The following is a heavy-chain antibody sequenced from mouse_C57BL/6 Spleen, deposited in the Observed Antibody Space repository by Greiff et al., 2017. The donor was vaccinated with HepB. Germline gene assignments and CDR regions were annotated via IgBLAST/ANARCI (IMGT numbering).Heavy chain of an antibody. D-gene: IGHD1-1*01. CDR3: ASYYYGSSEAWFAY. Sequence: QVQLQQPGAELVMPGASVKLSCKASGYTFTSYWMHWVKQRPGQGLEWIGEIDPSDSYTNYNQKFKGKSTLTVDKSSSTAYMQLSSLTSEDSAVYYCASYYYGSSEAWFAYWGQGTLVTVSA. J-gene: IGHJ3*01. CDR1: GYTFTSYW. CDR2: IDPSDSYT. V-gene: IGHV1-69*01.